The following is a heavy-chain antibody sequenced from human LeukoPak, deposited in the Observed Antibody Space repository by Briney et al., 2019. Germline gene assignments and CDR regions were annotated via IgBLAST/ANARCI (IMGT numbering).Heavy chain of an antibody. Sequence: PSETLSLTCTVSGGSISSSSYYWGWIRQPPGKWLEWIGSIYYRGGTYYNPSLKSRVTISVDTSTNQFSLTLSSVTAADTAVYYCARHAGRYCSGGSCYGHYYYYYYMDVWGKGTTVTVSS. CDR1: GGSISSSSYY. V-gene: IGHV4-39*01. J-gene: IGHJ6*03. D-gene: IGHD2-15*01. CDR3: ARHAGRYCSGGSCYGHYYYYYYMDV. CDR2: IYYRGGT.